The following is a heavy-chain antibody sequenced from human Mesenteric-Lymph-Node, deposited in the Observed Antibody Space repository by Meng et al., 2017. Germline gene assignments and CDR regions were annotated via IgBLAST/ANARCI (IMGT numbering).Heavy chain of an antibody. CDR2: VYHRGDT. D-gene: IGHD1-1*01. CDR3: GRDQGRQLINH. V-gene: IGHV4-4*02. J-gene: IGHJ4*02. Sequence: QVQLQVSGPGLGKPSGTLSLTCTVSGDSISSDIWRSWVRQPPGKGLEWIGEVYHRGDTNYNPSLKSRVVISVDRSKNQFSLNLSSVTAADTAVYYCGRDQGRQLINHWGQGTLVTVSS. CDR1: GDSISSDIW.